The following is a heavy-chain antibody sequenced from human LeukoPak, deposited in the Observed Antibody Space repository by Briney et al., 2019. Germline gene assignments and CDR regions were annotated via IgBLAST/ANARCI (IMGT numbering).Heavy chain of an antibody. V-gene: IGHV5-51*01. CDR3: ARQDDILTGYYDY. CDR1: GHSFTSYW. J-gene: IGHJ4*02. Sequence: GESLKISCKGSGHSFTSYWIGWVRQMPGKGLEWMGIIYPGDSDTRYSPSFQGQVTISADKSISTAYLQWSGLKASDTAMYYCARQDDILTGYYDYWGQGTLVTVSS. CDR2: IYPGDSDT. D-gene: IGHD3-9*01.